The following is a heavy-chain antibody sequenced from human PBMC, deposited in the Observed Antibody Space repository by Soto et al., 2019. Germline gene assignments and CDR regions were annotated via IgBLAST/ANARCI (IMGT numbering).Heavy chain of an antibody. Sequence: SGKVSFKASGGTFSSYAISWVRQAPVQGLEWMGGIIPIFGTANYAQKFQGRVTITADESTSTAYMELSSLRSEDTAVYYCARDIADGVLRYYFDYWGQGTLVTVYS. CDR1: GGTFSSYA. J-gene: IGHJ4*02. CDR2: IIPIFGTA. V-gene: IGHV1-69*13. D-gene: IGHD1-26*01. CDR3: ARDIADGVLRYYFDY.